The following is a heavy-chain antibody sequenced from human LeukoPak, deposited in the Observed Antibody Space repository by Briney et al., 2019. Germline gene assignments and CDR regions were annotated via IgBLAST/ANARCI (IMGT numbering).Heavy chain of an antibody. CDR2: IYSSGST. Sequence: KPSDTLSLTCTVSGGSISSNYWGWIRQPPGKGQEYIAYIYSSGSTTYNPSLKSRVTMSIDTSKSQFSLKLTSVTAADTAVYYCAKRAITNAGNLWFDPWGQGTLVTVSS. CDR3: AKRAITNAGNLWFDP. J-gene: IGHJ5*02. CDR1: GGSISSNY. V-gene: IGHV4-59*08. D-gene: IGHD4-23*01.